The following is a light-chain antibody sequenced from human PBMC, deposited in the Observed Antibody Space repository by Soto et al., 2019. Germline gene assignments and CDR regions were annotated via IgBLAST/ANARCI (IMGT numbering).Light chain of an antibody. J-gene: IGKJ2*01. CDR3: LQDYNFPYT. V-gene: IGKV1-6*01. Sequence: AIQMTQSPSSLSASVGDRVTITCRASQGIGNALDWYQQRPGKAPKLLIYAASHLHSGVPSRFSGSGSGTHFTLTISSLQPEDFAAYYCLQDYNFPYTFGQGTKLEI. CDR2: AAS. CDR1: QGIGNA.